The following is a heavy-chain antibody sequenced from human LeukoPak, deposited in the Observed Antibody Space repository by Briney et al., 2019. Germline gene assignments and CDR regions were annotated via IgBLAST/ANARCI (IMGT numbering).Heavy chain of an antibody. D-gene: IGHD6-6*01. J-gene: IGHJ4*02. Sequence: ASVKVSCKASGYTFTDYYMHSVRQAPGQGLEWMGLINPNSGGTNYAQNFQGKVTLNRDTSISTAYMELNRLTSDDTAVYYCATSIIAARRGFDFWGQGTLVTVSS. CDR3: ATSIIAARRGFDF. CDR1: GYTFTDYY. V-gene: IGHV1-2*06. CDR2: INPNSGGT.